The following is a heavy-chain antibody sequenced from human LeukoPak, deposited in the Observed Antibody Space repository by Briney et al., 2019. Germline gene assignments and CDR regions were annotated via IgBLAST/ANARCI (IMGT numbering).Heavy chain of an antibody. Sequence: ASVKVSCKASGYTFTNYDINWVRQATGQGREWMGYMNPNSGNTGYAQKFQGRVTITKNTSISTAYMELSSLRSEDTAVYYCAREGFDYWGQGTLVTVSS. CDR1: GYTFTNYD. CDR2: MNPNSGNT. CDR3: AREGFDY. J-gene: IGHJ4*02. V-gene: IGHV1-8*01.